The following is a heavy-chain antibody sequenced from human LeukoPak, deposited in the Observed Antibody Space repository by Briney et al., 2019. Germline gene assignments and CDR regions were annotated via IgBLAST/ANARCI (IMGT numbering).Heavy chain of an antibody. CDR1: GDSITSGSYY. CDR2: IYSTGST. Sequence: SETLSLTCTVSGDSITSGSYYRGWIRQTPGKGLEWIGNIYSTGSTSFNPSFKSRITMSVDTSKNQFSLQLNSVTAADTAVYFCARDSGFWLYWGQGILVTVSS. CDR3: ARDSGFWLY. V-gene: IGHV4-39*07. D-gene: IGHD3-22*01. J-gene: IGHJ4*02.